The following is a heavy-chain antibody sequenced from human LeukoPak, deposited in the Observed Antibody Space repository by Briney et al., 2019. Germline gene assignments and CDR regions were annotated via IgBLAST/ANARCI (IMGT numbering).Heavy chain of an antibody. CDR2: IYTSGST. V-gene: IGHV4-61*02. CDR1: GGSVNSISYY. J-gene: IGHJ6*03. CDR3: ARSQDYYYYMDV. Sequence: SETLSLTCTVSGGSVNSISYYWNWIRQPAGKGLEWIGRIYTSGSTNYNPSLKSRVTISVDTSKNQFSLKLSSVTAADTAVYYCARSQDYYYYMDVWGKGTTVTVSS.